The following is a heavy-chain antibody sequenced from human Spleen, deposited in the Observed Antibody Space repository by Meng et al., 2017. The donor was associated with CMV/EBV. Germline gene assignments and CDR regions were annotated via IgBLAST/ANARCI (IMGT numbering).Heavy chain of an antibody. V-gene: IGHV5-51*01. J-gene: IGHJ4*02. D-gene: IGHD2-2*01. CDR1: YSFTIYW. Sequence: YSFTIYWIGWVRQMPGKGLEWMGIIYPADSDTRYSPSFQGQVTISVDKSISTAYLQWSSLKASDTAMYYCARRSSSPSWDGFNFDYWGQGTLVTVSS. CDR3: ARRSSSPSWDGFNFDY. CDR2: IYPADSDT.